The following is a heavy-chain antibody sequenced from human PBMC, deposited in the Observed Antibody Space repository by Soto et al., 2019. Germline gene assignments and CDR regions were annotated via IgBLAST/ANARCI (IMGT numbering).Heavy chain of an antibody. V-gene: IGHV4-4*02. Sequence: SETLSLTCAASGGSISSTNWWSWVCQPLGRGLVCIVEIFHSWSSIYSPLHKGRLTIAVDKSKKQFSLRLNSVTAADSVVYYCARAAVGGSSWPFDYWGQGTLVTVSS. J-gene: IGHJ4*02. CDR2: IFHSWSS. CDR3: ARAAVGGSSWPFDY. CDR1: GGSISSTNW. D-gene: IGHD6-13*01.